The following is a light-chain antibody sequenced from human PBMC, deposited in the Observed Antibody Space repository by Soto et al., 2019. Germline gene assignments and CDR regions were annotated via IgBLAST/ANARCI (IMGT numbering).Light chain of an antibody. V-gene: IGKV1-6*01. Sequence: AIRMTQSPSSLSASTGDRVTITCRASQDINNHLAWFQQKPGKVPKRLIYAVSTLQSGVPSRFSGSGSGTEFTLTVSSLQPEDFATYYCLQDHDDSWTFGQGTKVDI. CDR3: LQDHDDSWT. CDR1: QDINNH. J-gene: IGKJ1*01. CDR2: AVS.